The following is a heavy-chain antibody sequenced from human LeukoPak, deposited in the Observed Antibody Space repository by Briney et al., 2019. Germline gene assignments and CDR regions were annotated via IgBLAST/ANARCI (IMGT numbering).Heavy chain of an antibody. CDR2: IYYSGST. V-gene: IGHV4-61*08. D-gene: IGHD5-18*01. J-gene: IGHJ4*02. CDR1: GGSISSGDYY. Sequence: PSETLSLTCTVSGGSISSGDYYWSWIRQPPGKGLEWIGYIYYSGSTNYNPSLKSRVTISVDTSKNQFSLKLSSVTAADTAVYYCARDLRDSYGPPSGFDYWGQGTLVTVSS. CDR3: ARDLRDSYGPPSGFDY.